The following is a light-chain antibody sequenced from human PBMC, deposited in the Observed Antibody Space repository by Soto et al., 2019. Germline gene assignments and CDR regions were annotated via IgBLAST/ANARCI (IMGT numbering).Light chain of an antibody. CDR2: GNR. V-gene: IGLV1-40*01. J-gene: IGLJ3*02. CDR1: NSNLGAGYD. Sequence: QSVLTQPASVSGAPGQRVTISCTGTNSNLGAGYDVHWYQQLPGAAPKLVIFGNRNRPSGVAERFSGSNSGTSASLAITGVQAADEADYYCQAYDYSLTAFVFGGGTKLTVL. CDR3: QAYDYSLTAFV.